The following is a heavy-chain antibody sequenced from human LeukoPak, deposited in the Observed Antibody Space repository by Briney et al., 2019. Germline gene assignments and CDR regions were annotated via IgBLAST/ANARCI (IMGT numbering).Heavy chain of an antibody. V-gene: IGHV1-18*01. D-gene: IGHD1-14*01. Sequence: GASVKVSCKASGYSFTSYGFIRVRQAPGQGLEWLGWISAYDGGTNYEQKFQGRLTMTTETSTTTAYMELRSLRSDDTAVYYCARLARYHLLEASDIWGQGTMVTVSS. CDR3: ARLARYHLLEASDI. CDR2: ISAYDGGT. J-gene: IGHJ3*02. CDR1: GYSFTSYG.